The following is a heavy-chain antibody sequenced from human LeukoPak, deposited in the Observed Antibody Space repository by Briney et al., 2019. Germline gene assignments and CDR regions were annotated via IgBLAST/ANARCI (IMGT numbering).Heavy chain of an antibody. CDR3: ARVGATYFDY. V-gene: IGHV4-39*07. CDR2: LYSTGRT. J-gene: IGHJ4*02. D-gene: IGHD1-26*01. CDR1: GGSISGTNYY. Sequence: SETLSLTCTVSGGSISGTNYYWGWIRQPPGRGLEWIGSLYSTGRTYYNPSLESRVTISVDTSKNQFSLELTSVTAADTAVYYCARVGATYFDYWGQGTLVTVSS.